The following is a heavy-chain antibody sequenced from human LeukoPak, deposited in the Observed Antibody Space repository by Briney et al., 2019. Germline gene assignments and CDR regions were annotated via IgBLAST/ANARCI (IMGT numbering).Heavy chain of an antibody. J-gene: IGHJ6*03. D-gene: IGHD4-17*01. Sequence: PGGSLRLSCAASGFTFSSYSMNWVRQAPGKGLEWASYISSSGSTIYYADSVKGRFTISRDNAKKSLYLQMNSLRAEDTAVYYCARVDGDYDYYYYMDVWGKGTTVTVSS. CDR2: ISSSGSTI. V-gene: IGHV3-48*04. CDR3: ARVDGDYDYYYYMDV. CDR1: GFTFSSYS.